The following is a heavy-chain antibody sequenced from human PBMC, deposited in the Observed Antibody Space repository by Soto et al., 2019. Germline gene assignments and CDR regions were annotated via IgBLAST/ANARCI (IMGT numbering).Heavy chain of an antibody. J-gene: IGHJ3*02. Sequence: GGSLRLSCAASGFTFSSYGMHWVRQAPGKGLEWVAVIWYDGSNKYYADSVKGRFTISRDNSKNTLYLQMNSLRAEDTAVYYCARDRITGSYDAFDIWGQGTRGTV. CDR2: IWYDGSNK. V-gene: IGHV3-33*01. CDR3: ARDRITGSYDAFDI. CDR1: GFTFSSYG. D-gene: IGHD1-26*01.